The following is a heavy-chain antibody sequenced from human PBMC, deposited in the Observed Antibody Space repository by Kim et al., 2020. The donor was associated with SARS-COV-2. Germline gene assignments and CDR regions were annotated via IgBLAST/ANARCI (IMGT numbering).Heavy chain of an antibody. D-gene: IGHD3-3*01. Sequence: SETLSLTCTVSGGSISSYYWSWIRQPPGKGLEWIGYIYYRGSTNYNPSPKSRVTISVETSKNQFSLKLSSVTAADTAVYYCAGAPVWLSYEEYYGMDVCGQGTTVTVSS. J-gene: IGHJ6*02. V-gene: IGHV4-59*13. CDR3: AGAPVWLSYEEYYGMDV. CDR1: GGSISSYY. CDR2: IYYRGST.